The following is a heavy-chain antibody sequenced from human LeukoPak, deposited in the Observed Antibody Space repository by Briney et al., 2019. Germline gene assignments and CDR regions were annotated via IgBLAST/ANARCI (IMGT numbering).Heavy chain of an antibody. D-gene: IGHD1-26*01. V-gene: IGHV3-23*01. Sequence: GGSLRLSCAASGFTFSSYAMTWVRQAPGKGLEWVSGISGSGGSTYYADSVKGRFTISRDNSKNTLYLQMNSLRAEDTAVYYSAKDRGGNYLFYLDYWGQGTLVTVSS. CDR2: ISGSGGST. CDR3: AKDRGGNYLFYLDY. J-gene: IGHJ4*02. CDR1: GFTFSSYA.